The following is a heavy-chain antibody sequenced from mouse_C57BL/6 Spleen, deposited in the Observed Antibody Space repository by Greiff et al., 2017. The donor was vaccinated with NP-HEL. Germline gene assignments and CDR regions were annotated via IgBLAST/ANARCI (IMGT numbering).Heavy chain of an antibody. J-gene: IGHJ4*01. D-gene: IGHD2-4*01. V-gene: IGHV5-17*01. Sequence: EVQLVESGGGLVKPGGSLKLSCAASGFTFSDYGMHWVRQAPEKGLEWVAYISSGSSTIYYADTVKGRFTISRDNAKNTLFLQMTSLLSEDTAMYYWARADPYDYSYDAMDYWGQGTSVTVSS. CDR3: ARADPYDYSYDAMDY. CDR1: GFTFSDYG. CDR2: ISSGSSTI.